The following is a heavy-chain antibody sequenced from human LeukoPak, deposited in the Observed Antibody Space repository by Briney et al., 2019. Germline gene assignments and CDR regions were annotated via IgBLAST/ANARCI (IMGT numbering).Heavy chain of an antibody. CDR1: GFSFSNYG. CDR3: AKDHRAYCGGDCVDFDY. Sequence: GGSLRLSCAASGFSFSNYGMNWVRQAPGKGLECVSGITGNGGTTYYADSVKGRFTISRDNSRNTVYLQMNSLRAEDTAVCYCAKDHRAYCGGDCVDFDYWXXGTLVTVSS. V-gene: IGHV3-23*01. J-gene: IGHJ4*02. CDR2: ITGNGGTT. D-gene: IGHD2-21*02.